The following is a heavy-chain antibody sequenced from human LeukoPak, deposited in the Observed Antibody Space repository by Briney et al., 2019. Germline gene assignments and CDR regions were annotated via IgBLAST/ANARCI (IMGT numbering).Heavy chain of an antibody. CDR1: ELHA. Sequence: GGSLRLSCAASELHAMTWVRQGPGKGLEWVSAISRSGGSTYYADSAKGRFTISRDKSNNTLFLQMNSLRAEDTAVYYCAKLGGKTANGDEYYGMDVWGQGTTVTVSS. CDR2: ISRSGGST. CDR3: AKLGGKTANGDEYYGMDV. D-gene: IGHD3-10*01. V-gene: IGHV3-23*01. J-gene: IGHJ6*02.